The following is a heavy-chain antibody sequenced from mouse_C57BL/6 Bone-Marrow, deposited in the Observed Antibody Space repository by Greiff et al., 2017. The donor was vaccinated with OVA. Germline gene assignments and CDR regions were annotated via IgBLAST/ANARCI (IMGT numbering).Heavy chain of an antibody. J-gene: IGHJ4*01. V-gene: IGHV1-18*01. Sequence: EVKLVESGPELVKPGASVKIPCKASGYTFTDYNMDWVKQSHGKSLEWIGDINPNNGGTIYNQKFKGKATLTVDKSSSTAYMELRSLTSEDTAVYYCALITTVGGDHYWGQGTSVTVSS. CDR2: INPNNGGT. CDR1: GYTFTDYN. CDR3: ALITTVGGDHY. D-gene: IGHD1-1*01.